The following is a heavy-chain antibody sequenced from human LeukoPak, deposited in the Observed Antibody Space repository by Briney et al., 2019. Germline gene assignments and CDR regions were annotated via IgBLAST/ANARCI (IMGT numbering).Heavy chain of an antibody. J-gene: IGHJ6*03. V-gene: IGHV1-18*01. CDR3: ARDGDHAGESTSYYYYYMDV. D-gene: IGHD2-2*01. CDR2: ISAYNGNT. CDR1: GYTFTSYG. Sequence: ASVKVSCKASGYTFTSYGISCVRQAPGQGLEWMGWISAYNGNTNYAQKLQGRVTMTTDTSTSTAYMELRSLRSDDTAVYYCARDGDHAGESTSYYYYYMDVWGKGTTVTVSS.